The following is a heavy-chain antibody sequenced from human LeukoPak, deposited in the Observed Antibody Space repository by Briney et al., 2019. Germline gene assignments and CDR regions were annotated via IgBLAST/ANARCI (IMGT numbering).Heavy chain of an antibody. CDR3: ARVPYRKYDAFDI. CDR1: GGTFSSYA. Sequence: ASVKVSCKASGGTFSSYAISWVRQAPGQGLEWMGGIIPIFGTANYAQKFQGRVTITTDESTGTAYMELSSLRSEDTAVYYCARVPYRKYDAFDIWGQGTMVTVSS. D-gene: IGHD1-14*01. J-gene: IGHJ3*02. CDR2: IIPIFGTA. V-gene: IGHV1-69*05.